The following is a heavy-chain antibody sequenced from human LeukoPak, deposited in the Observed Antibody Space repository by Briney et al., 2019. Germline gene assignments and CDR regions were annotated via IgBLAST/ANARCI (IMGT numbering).Heavy chain of an antibody. CDR1: GYSISSGYY. D-gene: IGHD1-26*01. CDR3: ARAVGVSYYYYYYMDV. Sequence: SETLSLTCAVSGYSISSGYYWGWIRQPPGKGLEWIGSIYHSGSTYYNPSLKSRVTISVDTSKNQFSLKLSSVTAADTAVYYCARAVGVSYYYYYYMDVWGKGTTVTVSS. CDR2: IYHSGST. V-gene: IGHV4-38-2*01. J-gene: IGHJ6*03.